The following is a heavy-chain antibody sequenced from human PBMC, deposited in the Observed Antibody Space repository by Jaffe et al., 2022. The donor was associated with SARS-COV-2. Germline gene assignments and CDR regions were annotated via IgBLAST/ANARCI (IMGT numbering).Heavy chain of an antibody. CDR3: ARVKGERWLQSYAFDI. D-gene: IGHD5-12*01. CDR1: GGSISSGSYY. J-gene: IGHJ3*02. V-gene: IGHV4-61*02. Sequence: QVQLQESGPGLVKPSQTLSLTCTVSGGSISSGSYYWSWIRQPAGKGLEWIGRIYTSGSTNYNPSLKSRVTISVDTSKNQFSLKLSSVTAADTAVYYCARVKGERWLQSYAFDIWGQGTMVTVSS. CDR2: IYTSGST.